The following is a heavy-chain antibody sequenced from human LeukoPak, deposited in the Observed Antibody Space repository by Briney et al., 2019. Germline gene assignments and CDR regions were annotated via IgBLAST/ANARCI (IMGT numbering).Heavy chain of an antibody. D-gene: IGHD1-26*01. J-gene: IGHJ4*02. Sequence: GGSLRLSCLGSDFIFTKYWMTWVRQAPGKGLEWVANIREDGNKDNYIDSVRGRFTISRDNAMNTLYLQMNSLRAEDSALYYCTRDMQGSRLYLVGSQNDWGQGTLVTVSS. CDR2: IREDGNKD. CDR1: DFIFTKYW. CDR3: TRDMQGSRLYLVGSQND. V-gene: IGHV3-7*01.